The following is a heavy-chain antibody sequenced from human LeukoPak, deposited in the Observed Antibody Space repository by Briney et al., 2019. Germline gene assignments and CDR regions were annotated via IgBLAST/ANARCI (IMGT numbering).Heavy chain of an antibody. J-gene: IGHJ4*02. Sequence: PGGSLRLSCAASGFTFSTYAMNWVRQAPGKGLEWVAVISYDGRQNYYADSVKGRFTISRDNSKNTLYLQMNSLRDEDSAAYYCARVYLERLTAGYFAHWGREPGSPSPQ. D-gene: IGHD2-8*01. CDR1: GFTFSTYA. CDR3: ARVYLERLTAGYFAH. CDR2: ISYDGRQN. V-gene: IGHV3-30*04.